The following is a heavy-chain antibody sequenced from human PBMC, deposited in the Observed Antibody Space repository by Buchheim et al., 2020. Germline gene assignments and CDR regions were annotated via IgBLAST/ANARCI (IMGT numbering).Heavy chain of an antibody. V-gene: IGHV4-34*01. CDR2: IYYSGST. CDR1: GGSFSGYY. J-gene: IGHJ5*02. D-gene: IGHD6-13*01. CDR3: ARCATSSWEGWFTS. Sequence: QVQLQQWGAGLLKPSETLSLTCAVYGGSFSGYYWSWIRQYPGKGLEWIGNIYYSGSTYYNPSLKSRATISVDRSKNQFSLKMSSVTAADSAMYYCARCATSSWEGWFTSWGQGT.